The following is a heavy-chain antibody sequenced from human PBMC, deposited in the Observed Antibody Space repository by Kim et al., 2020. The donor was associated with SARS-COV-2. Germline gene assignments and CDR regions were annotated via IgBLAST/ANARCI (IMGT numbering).Heavy chain of an antibody. Sequence: SETLSLTCAVYGGSFSGYYWSWIRQPPGKGLEWIGEINHSGSTNYNPSLKSRVTISVDTSKNQFSLKLSSVTAADTAVYYCARVFCITGMWWTYNWFDPWGQGTLVTVSS. CDR2: INHSGST. CDR3: ARVFCITGMWWTYNWFDP. D-gene: IGHD1-20*01. J-gene: IGHJ5*02. CDR1: GGSFSGYY. V-gene: IGHV4-34*01.